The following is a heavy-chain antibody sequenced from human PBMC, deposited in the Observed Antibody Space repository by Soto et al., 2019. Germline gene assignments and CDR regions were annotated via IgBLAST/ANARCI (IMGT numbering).Heavy chain of an antibody. J-gene: IGHJ6*02. D-gene: IGHD4-4*01. CDR3: ASSDYRYYYYYGMDV. Sequence: PGGSLRLSCAASGFTFSDYYMSWIRQAPGKGLEWVSYISSSGSTIYYADSVKGRFTISRDNAKNSLYLQMNSLRAEDTAVYYCASSDYRYYYYYGMDVWGQGPPVTVSS. V-gene: IGHV3-11*01. CDR1: GFTFSDYY. CDR2: ISSSGSTI.